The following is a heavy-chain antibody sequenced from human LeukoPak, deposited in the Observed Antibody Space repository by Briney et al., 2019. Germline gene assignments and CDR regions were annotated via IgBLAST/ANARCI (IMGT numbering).Heavy chain of an antibody. CDR2: ISSSGGTR. D-gene: IGHD6-19*01. V-gene: IGHV3-48*03. J-gene: IGHJ4*02. CDR3: ATLTVASTFDY. Sequence: GGSLRLSCAASGSAFSVYEMYWVRQAPGKGLEWVSYISSSGGTRYYADSVKGRFTISRDNAYNSLYLQMNSLRAEDTAVYYCATLTVASTFDYWGQGTLVTVSS. CDR1: GSAFSVYE.